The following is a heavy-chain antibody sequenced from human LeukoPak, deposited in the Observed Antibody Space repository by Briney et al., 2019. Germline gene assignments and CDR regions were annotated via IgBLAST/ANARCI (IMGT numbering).Heavy chain of an antibody. Sequence: KASETLSPTFPVHGGSFIGYDWSWIRQPPGKGREWSAEINHSGSTNYNPSLKSRVTISVDTSKNQFSLKLSSVTAADTAEYYCARGNLLVVGPAAMRSWFDPWGQGTLVTVSS. CDR2: INHSGST. J-gene: IGHJ5*02. V-gene: IGHV4-34*01. CDR1: GGSFIGYD. CDR3: ARGNLLVVGPAAMRSWFDP. D-gene: IGHD2-2*01.